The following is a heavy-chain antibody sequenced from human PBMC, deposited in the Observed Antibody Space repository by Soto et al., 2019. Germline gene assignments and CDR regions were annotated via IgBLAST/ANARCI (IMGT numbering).Heavy chain of an antibody. J-gene: IGHJ4*02. CDR1: GGSISSYY. CDR3: ARAARPGRDGYNYGLDY. V-gene: IGHV4-59*01. Sequence: QVQLQESGPGLVKPSETLSLTCTVSGGSISSYYWSWIRQPPGKGLEWIGYIYYSGSTNYNPSLKSRVTISVDTSKNQFSLKLSSVTAADTAVYYCARAARPGRDGYNYGLDYWGQGTLVTVSS. D-gene: IGHD5-12*01. CDR2: IYYSGST.